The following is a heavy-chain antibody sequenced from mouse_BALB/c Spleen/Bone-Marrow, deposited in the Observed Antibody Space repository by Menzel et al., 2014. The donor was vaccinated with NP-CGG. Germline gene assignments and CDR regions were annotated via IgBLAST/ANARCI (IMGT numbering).Heavy chain of an antibody. D-gene: IGHD2-4*01. CDR2: INPDNGGA. CDR1: GYTFTDYN. J-gene: IGHJ4*01. V-gene: IGHV1-18*01. CDR3: ARRDYGYSSMDY. Sequence: VQLQQSGPELVKPGASVKIPCKASGYTFTDYNLDWVKQSRGRSLEWIGDINPDNGGATYNQKFKDKATLTVDKSSSTAYMELRSLTSEDTAVYYCARRDYGYSSMDYWGQGTSVTVSS.